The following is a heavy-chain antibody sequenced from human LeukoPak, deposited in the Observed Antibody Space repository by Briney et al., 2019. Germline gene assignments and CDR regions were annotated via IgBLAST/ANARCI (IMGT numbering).Heavy chain of an antibody. CDR2: IIPIFGTA. V-gene: IGHV1-69*05. D-gene: IGHD6-13*01. CDR1: GGTFSSYA. CDR3: AREMRYSSCPYNWFDP. J-gene: IGHJ5*02. Sequence: ASVKVSCKASGGTFSSYAISWVRQAPGQGLEWMGGIIPIFGTANYAQKFQGRVTITTDESTSTAYMELSSLRSEDTAVYYCAREMRYSSCPYNWFDPWGQGTLVTVSS.